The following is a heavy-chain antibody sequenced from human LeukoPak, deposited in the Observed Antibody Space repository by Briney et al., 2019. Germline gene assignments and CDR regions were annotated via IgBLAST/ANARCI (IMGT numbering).Heavy chain of an antibody. V-gene: IGHV1-69*04. D-gene: IGHD1-26*01. CDR2: IIPILGIA. CDR3: ASNTQRGAPAGEC. J-gene: IGHJ1*01. CDR1: GCTFSSYA. Sequence: SVKLSCKASGCTFSSYAISWVRQPPGQGLEWMGRIIPILGIANSAQKFQGRATITADKSTSTAYMDLSSLRSEDTAVYYCASNTQRGAPAGECWGQGRLVTVSS.